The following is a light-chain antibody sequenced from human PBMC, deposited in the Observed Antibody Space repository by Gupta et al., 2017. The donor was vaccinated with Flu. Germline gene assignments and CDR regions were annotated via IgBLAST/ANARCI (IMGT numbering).Light chain of an antibody. CDR3: QQRRNWPPLT. CDR1: QSVSSY. CDR2: DAS. J-gene: IGKJ4*01. Sequence: EFVLTQSPATLSLSPGERATLSCRASQSVSSYLAWYQQKPGQAPRLLIYDASNRATGIPARFSGSGSGTDFTLTISSLEPEDFAVYYCQQRRNWPPLTFGGGTKVEIK. V-gene: IGKV3-11*01.